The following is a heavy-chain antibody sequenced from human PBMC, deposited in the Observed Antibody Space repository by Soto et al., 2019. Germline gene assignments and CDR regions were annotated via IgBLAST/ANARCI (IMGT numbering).Heavy chain of an antibody. V-gene: IGHV3-33*01. D-gene: IGHD6-19*01. J-gene: IGHJ4*02. CDR1: GFTFSSYG. CDR2: IWYDGSNK. Sequence: GGSLRLSCAASGFTFSSYGMHWVRQAPGKGLEWVAVIWYDGSNKYYADSVKGRFTISRDNSKNTLYLQMNSLRAEDTAVYYCARAQYSSGWYALDYWGQGTLVTVSS. CDR3: ARAQYSSGWYALDY.